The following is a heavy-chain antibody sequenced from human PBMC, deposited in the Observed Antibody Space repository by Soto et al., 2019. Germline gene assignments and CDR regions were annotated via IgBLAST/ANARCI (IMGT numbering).Heavy chain of an antibody. CDR3: ARGGYSSEWHTYYYGMDV. CDR1: GFTFSSYE. J-gene: IGHJ6*02. V-gene: IGHV3-48*03. CDR2: ISGGASTI. D-gene: IGHD6-25*01. Sequence: GGSLRLSCAASGFTFSSYEMNWARQAPGKWLEWVSFISGGASTIYYADSVKGRFTISRDNAKNSLFLQINSLRVEDTATYYCARGGYSSEWHTYYYGMDVWGQGTKVTVSS.